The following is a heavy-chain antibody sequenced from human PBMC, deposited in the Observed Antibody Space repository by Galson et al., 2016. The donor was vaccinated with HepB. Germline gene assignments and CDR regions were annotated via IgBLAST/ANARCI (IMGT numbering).Heavy chain of an antibody. CDR2: LSVISGDST. V-gene: IGHV3-23*01. Sequence: SLRLSCASSGFVFKSYAMSWVRQAPGKGLEWVSSLSVISGDSTKCTDSVKGRFIMSRDNSRDTLHLQMNGLQAEDTAVYYCAKLGTTVLTPVTFWGQGILVSVSS. J-gene: IGHJ4*02. CDR1: GFVFKSYA. D-gene: IGHD4-17*01. CDR3: AKLGTTVLTPVTF.